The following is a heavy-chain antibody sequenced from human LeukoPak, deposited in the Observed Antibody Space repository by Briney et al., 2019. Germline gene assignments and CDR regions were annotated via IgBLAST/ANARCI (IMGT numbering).Heavy chain of an antibody. V-gene: IGHV4-59*01. Sequence: SETLSLTCTVSGGSISGYYWSWIRQPPGKGLEWIAYIYSSGSTNYNPSLKSRVTISVDTSKDQFSLRLISVTAADTDVYYCARDRHGSGSAQSFDPWGQGLLVTVSS. CDR2: IYSSGST. D-gene: IGHD3-10*01. CDR1: GGSISGYY. J-gene: IGHJ5*02. CDR3: ARDRHGSGSAQSFDP.